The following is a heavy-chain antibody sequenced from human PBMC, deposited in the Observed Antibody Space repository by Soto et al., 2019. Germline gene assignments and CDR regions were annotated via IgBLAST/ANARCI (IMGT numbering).Heavy chain of an antibody. CDR3: ARDSPYYDFCSGSKGDYFDY. CDR1: GFNFSSYA. CDR2: ISYDGSNK. Sequence: QVQLVESGGGVVQPGRSLRLSCAASGFNFSSYAMHWVRQAPGKGLEWVAVISYDGSNKYYADSVKGRFTISRDNSKNALYLQMNSLRAEDTAVYYCARDSPYYDFCSGSKGDYFDYWGQGTLVTVSS. J-gene: IGHJ4*02. D-gene: IGHD3-3*01. V-gene: IGHV3-30-3*01.